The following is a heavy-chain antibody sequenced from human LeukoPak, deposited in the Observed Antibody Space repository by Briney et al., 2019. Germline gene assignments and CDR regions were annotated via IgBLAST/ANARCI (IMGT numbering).Heavy chain of an antibody. CDR3: ARVKRGYDSSGYLYYFDY. CDR2: TSSSSSYT. V-gene: IGHV3-11*05. Sequence: GGSLRLSCAASGFTFSDYYMSWIRQAPGKGLEWVSYTSSSSSYTNYADSVKGRFTISRDNAKNSLYLQMNSLRAEDTAVYYCARVKRGYDSSGYLYYFDYWGQGTLVTVSS. D-gene: IGHD3-22*01. J-gene: IGHJ4*02. CDR1: GFTFSDYY.